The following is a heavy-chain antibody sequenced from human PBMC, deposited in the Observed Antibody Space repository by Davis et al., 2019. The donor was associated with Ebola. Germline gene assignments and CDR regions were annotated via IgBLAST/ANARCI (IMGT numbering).Heavy chain of an antibody. CDR1: GYTLTSYD. CDR3: ARKLGRYYGMDV. J-gene: IGHJ6*02. CDR2: MNPNSGNT. V-gene: IGHV1-8*02. D-gene: IGHD1-14*01. Sequence: AASVKVSCKASGYTLTSYDINWVRQATGQGLEWMGWMNPNSGNTGYAQKFQGRVTMTRDTSINTAYMELSSLRSEDTAVYYCARKLGRYYGMDVWGQGTLVTVSS.